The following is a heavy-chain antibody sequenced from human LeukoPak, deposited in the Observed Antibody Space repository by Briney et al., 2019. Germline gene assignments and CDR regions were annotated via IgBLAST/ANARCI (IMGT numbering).Heavy chain of an antibody. CDR3: AKDGRFLEWLPPYFDY. CDR1: GFTFSSYA. D-gene: IGHD3-3*01. J-gene: IGHJ4*02. CDR2: ISGSGGST. V-gene: IGHV3-23*01. Sequence: GGSLRLYCAASGFTFSSYAMSWVRQAPGKGLEWVSAISGSGGSTYYADSVKGRFTISRDNSKNTLYLQMNSLRAEDTAVYYCAKDGRFLEWLPPYFDYWGQGTLVTVSS.